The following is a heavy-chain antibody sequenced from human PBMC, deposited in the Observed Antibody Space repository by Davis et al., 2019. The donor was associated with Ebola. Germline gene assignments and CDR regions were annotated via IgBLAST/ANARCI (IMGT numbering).Heavy chain of an antibody. CDR1: GFTFGSYT. Sequence: GGSLRLSCVASGFTFGSYTMHWVRQAPGKGLEWVSGISWNSDSIVYADSVKGRFTISRDNAKNSLYLQMNGLRVEDTAIYYCAKDTSNIWFDIWGQGTNVTVSS. CDR3: AKDTSNIWFDI. J-gene: IGHJ3*02. D-gene: IGHD2/OR15-2a*01. CDR2: ISWNSDSI. V-gene: IGHV3-9*01.